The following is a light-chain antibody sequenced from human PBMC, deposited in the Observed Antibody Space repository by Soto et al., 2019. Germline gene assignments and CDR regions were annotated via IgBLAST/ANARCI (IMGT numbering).Light chain of an antibody. J-gene: IGLJ1*01. V-gene: IGLV2-8*01. CDR2: EVT. CDR3: SSFSGFSTV. CDR1: SSDVGGYNY. Sequence: QSALTQPPSASGSPGQSVTITCTGTSSDVGGYNYVSWYQQYPGKAPRLVIYEVTKRPSGVPDRFSGSKSGNTASLTVSGLQAEDEADYYCSSFSGFSTVFGTGTKLTVL.